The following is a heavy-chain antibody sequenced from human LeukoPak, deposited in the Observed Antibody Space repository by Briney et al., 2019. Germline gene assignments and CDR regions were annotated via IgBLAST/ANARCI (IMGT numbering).Heavy chain of an antibody. J-gene: IGHJ6*03. D-gene: IGHD6-13*01. CDR3: AKVEAAAGSSYYYYHMDV. CDR2: ISASALTT. Sequence: GGSLRLSCTAAGFTFSTYTMNWVRQAPGKVLEWVSGISASALTTFYTGSVKGRFTIGRDNSENTLSMQMNRLRADDTGVYYCAKVEAAAGSSYYYYHMDVWGKGTTGTVSS. CDR1: GFTFSTYT. V-gene: IGHV3-23*01.